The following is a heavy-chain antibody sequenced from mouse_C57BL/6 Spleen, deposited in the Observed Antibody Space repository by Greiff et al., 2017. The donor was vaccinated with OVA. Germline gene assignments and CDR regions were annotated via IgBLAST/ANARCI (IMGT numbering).Heavy chain of an antibody. CDR1: GYTFTSYW. CDR3: ARSPYSNPWYFDV. V-gene: IGHV1-53*01. J-gene: IGHJ1*03. D-gene: IGHD2-5*01. CDR2: INPSNGGT. Sequence: QVQLQQSGTELVKPGASVKLSCKASGYTFTSYWMHWVKQRPGQGLEWIGNINPSNGGTNYNEKFKSKATLTVDKSSSTAYMQLSSLTSEDSAVYYCARSPYSNPWYFDVWGTGTTVTVSS.